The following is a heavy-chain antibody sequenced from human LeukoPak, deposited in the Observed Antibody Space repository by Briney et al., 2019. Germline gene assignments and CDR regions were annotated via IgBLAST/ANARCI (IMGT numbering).Heavy chain of an antibody. CDR1: GASISSGDYH. J-gene: IGHJ5*02. D-gene: IGHD3-10*01. CDR3: ARGFGAGNYYYGWFDP. Sequence: SETLSLTCTVSGASISSGDYHWNWIRQPPGKGLEWIGFIHDSGSTYYNPSLKSRVSITRDMSKNQLSLMLSSVTAADTAVYYCARGFGAGNYYYGWFDPWGQGTLVTVSS. CDR2: IHDSGST. V-gene: IGHV4-30-4*01.